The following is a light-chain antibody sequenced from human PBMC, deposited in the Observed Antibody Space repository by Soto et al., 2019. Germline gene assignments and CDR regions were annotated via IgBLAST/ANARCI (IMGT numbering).Light chain of an antibody. Sequence: VFREARVILSLSPGERATLSCRASQSISSNYLAWYQQKPGQAPRLLIYVASSRASGIPDRFSGSGSGTDFTLTISKLDLEDFAVSYEQPDRSPLITFAAGTRLEFK. CDR3: QPDRSPLIT. J-gene: IGKJ5*01. CDR2: VAS. V-gene: IGKV3-20*01. CDR1: QSISSNY.